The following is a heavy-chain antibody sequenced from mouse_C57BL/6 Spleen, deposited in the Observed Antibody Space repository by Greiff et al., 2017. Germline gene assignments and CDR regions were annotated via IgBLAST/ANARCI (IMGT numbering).Heavy chain of an antibody. V-gene: IGHV1-69*01. J-gene: IGHJ3*01. CDR1: GYTFTSYW. CDR3: ARGRSD. Sequence: QVQLQQPGAELVMPGASVKLSCKASGYTFTSYWMHWVKQRPGQGLEWIGEIDPSDSYTNYNQKFKGKSTLTVDKSSSTAYMQLSSLTSEDSAVYYCARGRSDWGQGTLVTVSA. CDR2: IDPSDSYT.